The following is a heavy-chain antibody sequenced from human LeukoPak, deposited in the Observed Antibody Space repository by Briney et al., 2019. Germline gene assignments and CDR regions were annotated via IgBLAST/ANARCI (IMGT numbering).Heavy chain of an antibody. J-gene: IGHJ3*02. CDR2: INPSGGST. Sequence: GASVTVSCKASGYTFTSYYMHWVRQAPGQGLEWMGIINPSGGSTSYAQKFQGRVTMARDTSTSTVYMELSSLRSEDTAVYYCARGGMIVVVSPSDAFDIWGQGTMVTVSS. CDR3: ARGGMIVVVSPSDAFDI. CDR1: GYTFTSYY. V-gene: IGHV1-46*01. D-gene: IGHD3-22*01.